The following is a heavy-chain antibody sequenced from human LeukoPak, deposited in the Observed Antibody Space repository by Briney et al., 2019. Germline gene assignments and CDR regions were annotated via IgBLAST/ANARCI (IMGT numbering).Heavy chain of an antibody. D-gene: IGHD6-13*01. CDR2: IYPSTGGT. V-gene: IGHV1-2*02. J-gene: IGHJ5*02. CDR3: AREVIASAQFDP. CDR1: GYTFTGSY. Sequence: VASVKLSCKASGYTFTGSYLHWVRQAPGQGLEWMGWIYPSTGGTNYGQRFQGRVTMTRDTSISTAYMELSGLRSDDTAVYFCAREVIASAQFDPWGQGTLVTVSS.